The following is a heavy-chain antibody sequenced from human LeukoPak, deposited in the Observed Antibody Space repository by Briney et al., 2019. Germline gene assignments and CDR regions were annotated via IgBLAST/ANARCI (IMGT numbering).Heavy chain of an antibody. CDR3: ARHSTGYYFDS. D-gene: IGHD1-14*01. V-gene: IGHV1-46*01. CDR1: GYTFTNFF. CDR2: INPNGGST. Sequence: ASVKVSCKASGYTFTNFFMHWVRQAPGQGLEWMGIINPNGGSTRYAQKFQGRVTMTRDTSTSTVYMELSSLRSEDTAVYYCARHSTGYYFDSWGQGTLVTVSS. J-gene: IGHJ4*02.